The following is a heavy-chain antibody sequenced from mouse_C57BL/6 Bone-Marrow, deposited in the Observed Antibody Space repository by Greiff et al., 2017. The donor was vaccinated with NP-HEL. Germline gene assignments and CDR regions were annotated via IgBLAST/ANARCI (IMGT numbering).Heavy chain of an antibody. D-gene: IGHD1-1*01. Sequence: VQLQQPGAELVKPGASVKLSCTASGYTFTSYWMHWVKQRPGRGLEWIGRIDPNSGGTKYNAKFKSKATLTADTPSRTAYMQLSSLTSEDSAGNYCAKRNAYYYGSRAYYLDGWGQGTTLTVSS. V-gene: IGHV1-72*01. CDR3: AKRNAYYYGSRAYYLDG. CDR1: GYTFTSYW. CDR2: IDPNSGGT. J-gene: IGHJ2*01.